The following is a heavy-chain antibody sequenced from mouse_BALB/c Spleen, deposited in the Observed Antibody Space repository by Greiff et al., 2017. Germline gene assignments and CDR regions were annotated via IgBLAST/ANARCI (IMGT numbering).Heavy chain of an antibody. Sequence: DVHLVESGGGLVKPGGSLKLSCAASGFTFSSYTMSWVRQTPEKRLEWVATISSGGGNTYYPDSVKGRFTISRDNAKNNLYLQMSSLRSEDTALYYCARSLYDGYYFYAMDYWGQGTSVTVSS. J-gene: IGHJ4*01. CDR2: ISSGGGNT. CDR1: GFTFSSYT. CDR3: ARSLYDGYYFYAMDY. V-gene: IGHV5-9*03. D-gene: IGHD2-3*01.